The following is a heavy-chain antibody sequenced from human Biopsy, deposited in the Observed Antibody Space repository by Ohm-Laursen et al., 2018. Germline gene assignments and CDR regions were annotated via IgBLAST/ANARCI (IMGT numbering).Heavy chain of an antibody. J-gene: IGHJ3*02. Sequence: TLSLTCSVSGGSFSTYYWTWIRQPPGKGLEWIACIDYRGSTNYNPSLKSRVSISIDTSKNQLSLRLNSVTAADTAVYYCARVSRSIYDSTLDSFNIWGPGTMVTVSS. CDR3: ARVSRSIYDSTLDSFNI. CDR2: IDYRGST. V-gene: IGHV4-59*01. CDR1: GGSFSTYY. D-gene: IGHD3-22*01.